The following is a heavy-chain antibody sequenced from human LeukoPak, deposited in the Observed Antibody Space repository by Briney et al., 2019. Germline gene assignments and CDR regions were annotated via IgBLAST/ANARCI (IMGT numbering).Heavy chain of an antibody. Sequence: GGSLRLSCAASGFTFSSYSMNWVRQAPGKGLEWVSSISSSSSYIYYADSVKGRFTISRDNAKNSLYLQMNSLRAEDTAVYYCARDQVVRGVIGYWGQGTLVTVSS. CDR3: ARDQVVRGVIGY. V-gene: IGHV3-21*01. D-gene: IGHD3-10*01. CDR2: ISSSSSYI. J-gene: IGHJ4*02. CDR1: GFTFSSYS.